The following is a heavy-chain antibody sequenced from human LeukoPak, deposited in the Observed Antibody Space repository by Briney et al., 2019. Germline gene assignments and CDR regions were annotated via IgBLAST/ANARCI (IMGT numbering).Heavy chain of an antibody. CDR2: ISWNSGSI. D-gene: IGHD5-12*01. CDR1: GFTFDDYA. J-gene: IGHJ4*02. Sequence: PGRSLRLSCAASGFTFDDYAMHWVRQAPGKGLEWVSGISWNSGSIGYADSVKGRFTISRDNAKNSLYLQMNSLRAEDMALYYCAKGKGGYENYFDYWGQGTLVTVSS. V-gene: IGHV3-9*03. CDR3: AKGKGGYENYFDY.